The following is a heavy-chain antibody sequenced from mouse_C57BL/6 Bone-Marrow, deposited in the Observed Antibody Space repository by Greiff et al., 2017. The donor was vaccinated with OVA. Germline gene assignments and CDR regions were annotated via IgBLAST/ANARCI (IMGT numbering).Heavy chain of an antibody. V-gene: IGHV1-50*01. CDR3: ASAVFAY. CDR1: GYTFTSYW. Sequence: QVQLQQPGAELVKPGASVKLSCKASGYTFTSYWMQWVKQRPGQGLEWIGEIDPSDSYTNYHQKFKGKATLTVDTSSSTAYMQLSSLTSEDSAVSCCASAVFAYWGRGTLVTVSA. J-gene: IGHJ3*01. CDR2: IDPSDSYT.